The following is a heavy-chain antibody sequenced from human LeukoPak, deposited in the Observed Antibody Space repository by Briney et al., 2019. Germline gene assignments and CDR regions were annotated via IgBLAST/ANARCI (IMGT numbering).Heavy chain of an antibody. CDR2: ISSRGSAI. Sequence: PGGSLRLSCAASGFTFSDYYMSWIRQAPGKGLEWVSYISSRGSAIYYADSVKGRFTISRDIAKTSLYLQMNSLRAEDTAVYYCARVDYGDYVVGAWGKGTTVTVSS. V-gene: IGHV3-11*04. CDR3: ARVDYGDYVVGA. CDR1: GFTFSDYY. D-gene: IGHD4-17*01. J-gene: IGHJ6*04.